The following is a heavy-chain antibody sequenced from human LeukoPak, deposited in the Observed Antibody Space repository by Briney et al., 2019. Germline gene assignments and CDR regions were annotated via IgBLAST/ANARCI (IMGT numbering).Heavy chain of an antibody. CDR3: ARVARYAKTWIQLWFFNWFDP. J-gene: IGHJ5*02. CDR1: GDSINSSSYY. CDR2: LFYSLYHSESIYYTGSA. Sequence: SETLSLTCTVSGDSINSSSYYWGWIRQPPGKGLEWIGSLFYSLYHSESIYYTGSAYYNPSLKSRITIAVDTSKNQFSLKVNSVTAADTAVYYCARVARYAKTWIQLWFFNWFDPWGQGTLVTVSS. V-gene: IGHV4-39*01. D-gene: IGHD5-18*01.